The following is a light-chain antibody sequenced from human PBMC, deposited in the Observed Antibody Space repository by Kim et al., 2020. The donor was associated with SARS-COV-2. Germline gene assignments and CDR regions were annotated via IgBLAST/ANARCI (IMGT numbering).Light chain of an antibody. J-gene: IGLJ3*02. Sequence: KTVYITGTRRSGSIARSYVHWYQRRPGSAPSTVIYDDNERPSGVPDRFSGSIDSSSNTASLTISGLRTEDEADYYCQSYDSSKDCVFGGGTQLTVL. V-gene: IGLV6-57*03. CDR3: QSYDSSKDCV. CDR2: DDN. CDR1: SGSIARSY.